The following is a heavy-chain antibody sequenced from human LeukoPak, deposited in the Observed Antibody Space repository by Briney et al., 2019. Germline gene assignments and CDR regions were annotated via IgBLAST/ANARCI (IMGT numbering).Heavy chain of an antibody. CDR2: IHYSGST. Sequence: KPSETLSLTCPVTRGSISSNSYYWAWIRQPPGKGLEWVGRIHYSGSTYYNPSLKSRVTMSVDTSKNQFSLRLSSVTAADTATYYCARGSGTYYAYNWFHPWGQGTLVTVSS. CDR1: RGSISSNSYY. CDR3: ARGSGTYYAYNWFHP. D-gene: IGHD3-10*01. J-gene: IGHJ5*02. V-gene: IGHV4-39*07.